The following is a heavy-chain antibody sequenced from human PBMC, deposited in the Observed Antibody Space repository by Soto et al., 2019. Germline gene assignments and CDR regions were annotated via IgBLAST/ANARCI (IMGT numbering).Heavy chain of an antibody. Sequence: EVQLVQSGAEVKKPGESLKISCKGSGYSFTSYWIGWVRQMPGKGLEWMGIIYPGDSDTRYSPSFQGQVTISADKSIRTAYLQWSSLKASDTAMYYCARQVVGATTGAYYFDYWGQGTLVTVSS. CDR1: GYSFTSYW. CDR2: IYPGDSDT. CDR3: ARQVVGATTGAYYFDY. D-gene: IGHD1-26*01. J-gene: IGHJ4*02. V-gene: IGHV5-51*01.